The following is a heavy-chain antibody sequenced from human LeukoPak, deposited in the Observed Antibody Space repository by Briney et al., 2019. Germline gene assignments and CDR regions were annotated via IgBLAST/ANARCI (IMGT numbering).Heavy chain of an antibody. Sequence: GGSLRLSCAASGFTFSGSAIHWVRQSSGKGLEWVGRIRSKANNYATAYTASVKGRFTVSRGDSKNTTYLQMNSLKIEDTAVYYCTSEVGYWGQGTLVTVSS. CDR2: IRSKANNYAT. D-gene: IGHD1-26*01. J-gene: IGHJ4*02. V-gene: IGHV3-73*01. CDR3: TSEVGY. CDR1: GFTFSGSA.